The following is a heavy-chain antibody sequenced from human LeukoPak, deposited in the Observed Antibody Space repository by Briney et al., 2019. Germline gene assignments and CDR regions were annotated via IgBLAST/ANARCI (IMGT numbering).Heavy chain of an antibody. D-gene: IGHD1-1*01. Sequence: GGSLRLSCAASGFIFSNYEMSWVRQAPGKGLEWVSYISSSGSTIAYADSVKGRFTISRDSAKNSLYLQMKGLRAEDTAVYYCAREGYNWNDGSYSYYGMDVWGKGTTVTVSS. CDR3: AREGYNWNDGSYSYYGMDV. V-gene: IGHV3-48*03. CDR2: ISSSGSTI. J-gene: IGHJ6*04. CDR1: GFIFSNYE.